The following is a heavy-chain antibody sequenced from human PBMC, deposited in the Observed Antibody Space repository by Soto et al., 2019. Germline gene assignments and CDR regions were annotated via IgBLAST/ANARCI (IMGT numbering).Heavy chain of an antibody. Sequence: SETLSLTCTVSGGSISSYYWSWIRQPPGKGLEWIGYIYYSGSTNYNPSLKSRVTISVDTSKNQFSLQLNSVTPEDTAVYYCARLTAAGLDAFDIWGQGTMVTVS. V-gene: IGHV4-59*12. CDR3: ARLTAAGLDAFDI. J-gene: IGHJ3*02. CDR2: IYYSGST. D-gene: IGHD6-13*01. CDR1: GGSISSYY.